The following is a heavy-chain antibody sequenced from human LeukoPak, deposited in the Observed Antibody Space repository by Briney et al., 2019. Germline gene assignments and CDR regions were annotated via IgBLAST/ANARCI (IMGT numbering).Heavy chain of an antibody. CDR3: ARDAITMVRGVISY. CDR1: GYTFTSYG. Sequence: GASVKASCKASGYTFTSYGISWVRQAPGQGLEWMGWISAYNGNTNYAQKLQGRVTMTTDTSTGTAYMELRSLRPDDTAVYYCARDAITMVRGVISYWGQGTLVTVSS. D-gene: IGHD3-10*01. V-gene: IGHV1-18*01. CDR2: ISAYNGNT. J-gene: IGHJ4*02.